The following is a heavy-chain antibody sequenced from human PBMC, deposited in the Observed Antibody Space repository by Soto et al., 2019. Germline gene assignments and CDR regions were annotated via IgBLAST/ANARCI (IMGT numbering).Heavy chain of an antibody. CDR3: ARELGYSSSSVFSH. V-gene: IGHV3-21*01. J-gene: IGHJ1*01. CDR1: GFTFSSYS. D-gene: IGHD6-6*01. CDR2: ISSSSSYI. Sequence: EVQLVESGGGLVKPGGSLRLSCAASGFTFSSYSMNWVRQAPGKGLEWVSSISSSSSYIYYADSVKGRFPISRDNAKNSLYLQKNSLRAEDTAVYYCARELGYSSSSVFSHWGQGTLVTVSS.